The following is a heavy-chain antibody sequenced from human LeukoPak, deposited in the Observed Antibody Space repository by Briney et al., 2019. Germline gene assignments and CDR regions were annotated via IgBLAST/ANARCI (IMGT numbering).Heavy chain of an antibody. CDR2: MKQDGSEK. CDR3: ARGVYYDSSGAPGDL. D-gene: IGHD3-22*01. V-gene: IGHV3-7*01. J-gene: IGHJ3*01. CDR1: GFTFSSYW. Sequence: PGGTLRLSCVASGFTFSSYWMSWVRQAPGKGLEWVANMKQDGSEKYYVDSVKGRFTISRDNAKNSLYLQMNSLRAEDTAVYYCARGVYYDSSGAPGDLWGQGTMVTVSS.